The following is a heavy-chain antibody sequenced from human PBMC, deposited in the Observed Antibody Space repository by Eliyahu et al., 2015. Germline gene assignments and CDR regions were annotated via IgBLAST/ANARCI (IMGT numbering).Heavy chain of an antibody. D-gene: IGHD2-15*01. CDR1: GDSVPSNSAA. CDR2: TYYRSKWNN. J-gene: IGHJ4*02. Sequence: QVQLQQSGPGLVKPSQTLSLTCAISGDSVPSNSAAWNWIRQSPSRGLEWLGRTYYRSKWNNDYAVTVKSRITINPETSKNQFSLQLNSVTPEDTAVYYCARDYCSGGSCHWVFDNWGQGTLVTVSS. CDR3: ARDYCSGGSCHWVFDN. V-gene: IGHV6-1*01.